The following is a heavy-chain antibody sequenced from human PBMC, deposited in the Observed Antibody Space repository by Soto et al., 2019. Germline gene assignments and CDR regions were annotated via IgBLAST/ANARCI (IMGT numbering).Heavy chain of an antibody. V-gene: IGHV3-74*01. D-gene: IGHD3-10*01. CDR1: GFTFRSYW. CDR3: TRSDYYGSGSYIYYYGMDV. CDR2: ISNDGSST. J-gene: IGHJ6*02. Sequence: EVQLVESGGGLVQPGGSLRLSCAASGFTFRSYWVHWVRQVPGKGLVWVSRISNDGSSTSYADSVKGRFTISRDNAKNTLYLQMNSLRDEDTAVYYCTRSDYYGSGSYIYYYGMDVWGQGTTVTVSS.